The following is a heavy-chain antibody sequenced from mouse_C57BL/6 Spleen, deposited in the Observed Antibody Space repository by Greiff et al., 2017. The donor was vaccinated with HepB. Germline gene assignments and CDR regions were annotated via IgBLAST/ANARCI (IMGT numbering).Heavy chain of an antibody. CDR1: GYAFSSSW. Sequence: VQLQQSGPELVKPGASVKISCKASGYAFSSSWMNWVKQRPGKGLEWIGRIYPGDGDTNYNGKFKGKATLTADKSSSTAYMQLSSLTSEDSAVYFWARANWDGFAYWGQGTLVTVSA. J-gene: IGHJ3*01. CDR2: IYPGDGDT. CDR3: ARANWDGFAY. D-gene: IGHD4-1*01. V-gene: IGHV1-82*01.